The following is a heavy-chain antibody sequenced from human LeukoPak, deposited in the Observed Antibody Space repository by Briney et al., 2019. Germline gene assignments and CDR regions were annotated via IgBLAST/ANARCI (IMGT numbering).Heavy chain of an antibody. V-gene: IGHV4-59*01. CDR2: IYYSGST. D-gene: IGHD6-19*01. Sequence: PSETLSLTCTVSGGSISSYYWSWIRQPPGKGLEWIGYIYYSGSTNYNPSLKSRVTISVDMSKNQFSLKLSSVTAADTAVYYCARGGSGRIYYFDYWGQGTLVTVSS. CDR1: GGSISSYY. J-gene: IGHJ4*02. CDR3: ARGGSGRIYYFDY.